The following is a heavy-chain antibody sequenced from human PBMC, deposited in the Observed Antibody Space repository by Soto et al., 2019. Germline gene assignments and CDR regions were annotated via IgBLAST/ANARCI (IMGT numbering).Heavy chain of an antibody. CDR2: IYYSGST. D-gene: IGHD2-15*01. CDR3: ARDNGYCSGGSCYGHFDY. V-gene: IGHV4-59*01. J-gene: IGHJ4*02. CDR1: GGSISSYY. Sequence: QVQLQESGPGLVKPSETLSLTCTVSGGSISSYYWSWIRQPPGKSLEWIGYIYYSGSTNYNPSLKSRVTISVDTSKNQFSLKLSSVTAADTAVYYCARDNGYCSGGSCYGHFDYWGQGTLVTVSS.